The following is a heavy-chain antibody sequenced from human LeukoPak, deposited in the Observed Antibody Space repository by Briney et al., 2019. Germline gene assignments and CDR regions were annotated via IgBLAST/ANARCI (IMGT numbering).Heavy chain of an antibody. CDR3: ARDLGDHNDY. V-gene: IGHV3-13*01. CDR1: GFIFSNYD. CDR2: IGIGGDT. D-gene: IGHD1-26*01. J-gene: IGHJ4*02. Sequence: GGSLILSCVASGFIFSNYDMHWVRQPTGQGLEWVSAIGIGGDTKYSDSVRGRFIISRENAVNSLYLEMNNLRAGDTAVYYCARDLGDHNDYWGQGTLVTVSS.